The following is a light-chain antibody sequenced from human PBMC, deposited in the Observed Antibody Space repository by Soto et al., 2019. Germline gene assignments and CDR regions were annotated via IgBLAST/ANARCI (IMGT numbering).Light chain of an antibody. Sequence: QLVLTQPPSVSGAPGQTVTISCTGSSSNIGANYDVEWYQQLPETAPKLLIYGNSNRPSGVPDRFSGSKSGTSASLTITGLQAEDEADYFCQSCDSSLSGSVVFGGGTKLTVL. CDR1: SSNIGANYD. J-gene: IGLJ2*01. CDR2: GNS. V-gene: IGLV1-40*01. CDR3: QSCDSSLSGSVV.